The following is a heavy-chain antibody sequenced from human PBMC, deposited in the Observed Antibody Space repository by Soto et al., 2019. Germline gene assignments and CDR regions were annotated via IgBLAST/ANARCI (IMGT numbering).Heavy chain of an antibody. Sequence: GESLKISCKGSGYSFTSYWIAWVRQMPGKGLECMGIIYPGDSDTRYSPSFEGQVTISADKSINTAYLQWSSLKASDSAMYYCARPFDTSGWYDHWGQEALLKVSS. CDR1: GYSFTSYW. J-gene: IGHJ5*02. V-gene: IGHV5-51*01. CDR2: IYPGDSDT. CDR3: ARPFDTSGWYDH. D-gene: IGHD6-19*01.